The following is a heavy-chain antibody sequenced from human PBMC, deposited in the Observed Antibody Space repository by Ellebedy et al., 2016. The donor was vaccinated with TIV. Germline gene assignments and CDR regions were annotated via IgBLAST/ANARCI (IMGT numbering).Heavy chain of an antibody. Sequence: AASVKVSCKVSGYTLTELSIHWVRQAPGKGLEWMGWINAGNGNTKYSQKFQGRVTITRDTSASTAYMELSSLRSEDTAVYYCARLSRVYDSSGYNWFDPWGQGTLVTASS. CDR3: ARLSRVYDSSGYNWFDP. CDR2: INAGNGNT. CDR1: GYTLTELS. V-gene: IGHV1-3*01. D-gene: IGHD3-22*01. J-gene: IGHJ5*02.